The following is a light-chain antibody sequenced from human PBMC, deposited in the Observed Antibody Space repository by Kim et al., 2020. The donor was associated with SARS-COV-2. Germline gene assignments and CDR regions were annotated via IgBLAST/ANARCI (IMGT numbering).Light chain of an antibody. CDR2: KAS. Sequence: DIQMTQSPSTLSASVGDRVTITCRASQSISSWLAWYQQKPGKAPKLLISKASSLEGGVPSRFSGSGSGTEFTLTISSLQPDDFATYYCQQYNSYAHSFGKGTKVEI. CDR3: QQYNSYAHS. V-gene: IGKV1-5*03. J-gene: IGKJ2*03. CDR1: QSISSW.